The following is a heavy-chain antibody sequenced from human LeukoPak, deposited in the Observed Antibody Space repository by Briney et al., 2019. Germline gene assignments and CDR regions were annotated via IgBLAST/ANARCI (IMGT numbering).Heavy chain of an antibody. V-gene: IGHV1-69*13. D-gene: IGHD3-10*01. CDR2: IIPIFGTA. CDR1: GGTFSSYA. J-gene: IGHJ4*02. Sequence: SVKVSCKASGGTFSSYAISWVRQAPGQGFEWMGGIIPIFGTANYAQKFQGRVTIAADESTSTAYMELSSLRSEDTAVYYCARDRSTPEVRGGGEIDYWGQGTLVTVSS. CDR3: ARDRSTPEVRGGGEIDY.